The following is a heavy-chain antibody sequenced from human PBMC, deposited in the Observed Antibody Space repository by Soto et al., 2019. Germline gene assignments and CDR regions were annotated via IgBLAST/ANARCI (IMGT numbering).Heavy chain of an antibody. V-gene: IGHV5-10-1*01. CDR2: IDPSDSHT. D-gene: IGHD3-22*01. CDR1: GYSFAGHW. CDR3: ARQIYDSDTGPNFQYYSDC. Sequence: VESLKISCKGSGYSFAGHWITWVRQKPWKGLEWMGRIDPSDSHTYYSPSFRGHVTISVTKSITTVFLQWSSLRASDTAMYYCARQIYDSDTGPNFQYYSDCWGQGTPVTVSA. J-gene: IGHJ4*02.